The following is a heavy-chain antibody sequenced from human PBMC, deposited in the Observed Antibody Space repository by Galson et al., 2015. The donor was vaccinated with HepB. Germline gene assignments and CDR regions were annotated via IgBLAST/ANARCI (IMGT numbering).Heavy chain of an antibody. Sequence: SLRLSCAASGFTFSSYSMNWVRQAPGKGLEWVSSISSSSSYIYYADSVKGRFTISRDNAKNSLYLQMNSLRAEDTAVYYCARDHWGYYDSSGYSRGGPWGQGTLVTVSS. V-gene: IGHV3-21*01. CDR3: ARDHWGYYDSSGYSRGGP. D-gene: IGHD3-22*01. J-gene: IGHJ5*02. CDR2: ISSSSSYI. CDR1: GFTFSSYS.